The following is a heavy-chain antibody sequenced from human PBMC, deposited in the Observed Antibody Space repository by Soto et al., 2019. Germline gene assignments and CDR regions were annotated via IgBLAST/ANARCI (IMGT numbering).Heavy chain of an antibody. CDR2: IYPGDSDT. CDR3: ARHSPTYYYDSSGVAGAFDI. D-gene: IGHD3-22*01. V-gene: IGHV5-51*01. Sequence: GESLKISCKGSGYSFTSYWIGWVRQMPGKGLEWGGIIYPGDSDTRYSPSFQGQVTISADKSITTAYLQWSSLKASDTAMYYCARHSPTYYYDSSGVAGAFDIWGQGTMVTVSS. J-gene: IGHJ3*02. CDR1: GYSFTSYW.